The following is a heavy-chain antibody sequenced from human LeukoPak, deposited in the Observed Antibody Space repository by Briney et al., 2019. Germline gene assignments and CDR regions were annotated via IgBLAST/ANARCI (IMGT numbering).Heavy chain of an antibody. Sequence: GRSLRLSCAASGFTFDDYAMHWVRQAPGKGLEWVSGTSWNSGSIGYADSVKGRFTISRDNAKNSLYLQMNSLRAEDMALYYCAKDITIFGVATVSDAFDIWGQGTMVTVSS. J-gene: IGHJ3*02. CDR1: GFTFDDYA. D-gene: IGHD3-3*01. CDR2: TSWNSGSI. CDR3: AKDITIFGVATVSDAFDI. V-gene: IGHV3-9*03.